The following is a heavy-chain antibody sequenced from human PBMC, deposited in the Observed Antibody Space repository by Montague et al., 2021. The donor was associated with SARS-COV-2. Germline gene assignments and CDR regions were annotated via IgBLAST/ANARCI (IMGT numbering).Heavy chain of an antibody. CDR1: RGSFSGYY. CDR2: INHSCGA. V-gene: IGHV4-34*01. D-gene: IGHD2-2*01. Sequence: SETLSLTCTVPRGSFSGYYWTWIRFPPRKGLERIWEINHSCGATSNPPLNSRVTISLDTSKTHFSLQLRSVTAADTAIFYCARGYCSSTTVYRSLDYWGQGTRVTVSS. CDR3: ARGYCSSTTVYRSLDY. J-gene: IGHJ4*02.